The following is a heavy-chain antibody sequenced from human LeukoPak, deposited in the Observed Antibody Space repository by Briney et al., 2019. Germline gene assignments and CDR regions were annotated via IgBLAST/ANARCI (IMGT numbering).Heavy chain of an antibody. V-gene: IGHV3-48*03. J-gene: IGHJ5*02. D-gene: IGHD3-10*01. CDR2: ISSSGSTI. CDR3: AREPSWTDYYGSGIP. CDR1: GFTFSSYE. Sequence: GGSPRLSCAASGFTFSSYEMNWVRQAPGKGLEWVSYISSSGSTIYYADSVKGRFTISRDNAKNSLYLQMNSLRAEDTAVYYCAREPSWTDYYGSGIPWGQGTLVTVSS.